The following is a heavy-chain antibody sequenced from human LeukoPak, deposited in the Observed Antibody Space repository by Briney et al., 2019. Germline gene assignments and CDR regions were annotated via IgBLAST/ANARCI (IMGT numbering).Heavy chain of an antibody. CDR2: ISSSSSYI. J-gene: IGHJ4*02. CDR1: GFTFSSYS. CDR3: ARDDAYCSGGSCYTRVLDY. D-gene: IGHD2-15*01. Sequence: GGSLRLSCAASGFTFSSYSMNWVRQAPGKGLEWVSSISSSSSYIYYADSVKGRFTISRDNAKNSLYLQMNSLRAEDMAVYYCARDDAYCSGGSCYTRVLDYWGQGTLVTVSS. V-gene: IGHV3-21*01.